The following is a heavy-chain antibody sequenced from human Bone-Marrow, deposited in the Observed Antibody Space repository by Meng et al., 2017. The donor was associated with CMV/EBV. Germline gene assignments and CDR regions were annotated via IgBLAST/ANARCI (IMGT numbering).Heavy chain of an antibody. V-gene: IGHV1-2*02. Sequence: ASVKVSCKASGYTFTDYYMHWVRQAPGQGLEWMGWINPNSGGTNYAQRLQGRVTMTRDTSISTAYMELSRLRSDDTAVYYCARGRGAVVDTLDWGQGTRVTVAS. CDR1: GYTFTDYY. CDR3: ARGRGAVVDTLD. D-gene: IGHD2-15*01. J-gene: IGHJ4*02. CDR2: INPNSGGT.